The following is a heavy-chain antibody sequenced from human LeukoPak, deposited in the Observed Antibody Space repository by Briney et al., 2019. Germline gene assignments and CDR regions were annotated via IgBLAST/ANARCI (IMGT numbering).Heavy chain of an antibody. CDR2: ISYDGSNK. D-gene: IGHD3-9*01. Sequence: GGSLRLSCAASGFTFSSYAMHWVRQAPGKGLEWVAVISYDGSNKYYADSVKGRFTISRDNSKNTLYLQMNSLRAEDTAVYYCARGRRRYFDWLLIVFDYWGQGTLVTVSS. CDR3: ARGRRRYFDWLLIVFDY. V-gene: IGHV3-30-3*01. CDR1: GFTFSSYA. J-gene: IGHJ4*02.